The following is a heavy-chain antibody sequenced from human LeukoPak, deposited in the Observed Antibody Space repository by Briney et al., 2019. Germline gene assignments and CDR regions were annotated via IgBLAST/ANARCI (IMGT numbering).Heavy chain of an antibody. Sequence: KSSETLSLTCTVSGGSVSSYYWSWIRQPAGKGLEWIGRIYTSGSTDYNPSLKSRVTMSVDTSKKQFSLKLSSVTAADTAVYYCARAEREKQGWAFDIWGQGTMVTVSS. V-gene: IGHV4-4*07. CDR3: ARAEREKQGWAFDI. CDR1: GGSVSSYY. J-gene: IGHJ3*02. D-gene: IGHD5-24*01. CDR2: IYTSGST.